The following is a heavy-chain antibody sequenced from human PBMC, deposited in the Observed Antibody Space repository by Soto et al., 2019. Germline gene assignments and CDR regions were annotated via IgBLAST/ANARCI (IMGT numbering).Heavy chain of an antibody. D-gene: IGHD1-26*01. CDR2: ISYDGSNK. Sequence: PGGPLRLSCAVSGFTFSAYGMHWVRQAPGKGLERVAVISYDGSNKDYADSVKARFTISRDNSKNTLYLQMISLRAEDAAVYFCAKVTFSGDYYYSYGLDVWGQGTTVTVSS. V-gene: IGHV3-30*18. J-gene: IGHJ6*02. CDR3: AKVTFSGDYYYSYGLDV. CDR1: GFTFSAYG.